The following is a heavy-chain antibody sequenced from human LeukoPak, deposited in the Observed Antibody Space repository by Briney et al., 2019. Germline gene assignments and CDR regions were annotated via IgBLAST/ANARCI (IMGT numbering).Heavy chain of an antibody. CDR3: AREGGTGTTTFDY. J-gene: IGHJ4*02. V-gene: IGHV4-30-4*01. CDR1: GGSISSGDYY. D-gene: IGHD1-7*01. CDR2: IYYSGST. Sequence: SQTPSLTCTVSGGSISSGDYYWRWIRQPPGKGLEWIGYIYYSGSTYYNPSLKSRVTISVDTSKNQFSLKLSSVTAADTAVYYCAREGGTGTTTFDYWGQGTLVTVSS.